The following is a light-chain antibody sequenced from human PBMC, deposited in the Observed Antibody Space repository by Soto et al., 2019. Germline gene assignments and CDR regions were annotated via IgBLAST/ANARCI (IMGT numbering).Light chain of an antibody. CDR3: NSYTSSQGVV. J-gene: IGLJ2*01. CDR1: SSDVGGYDF. V-gene: IGLV2-14*03. CDR2: AVS. Sequence: QSALTQPASVSGSPGQSITISCTGTSSDVGGYDFVSWYQQYPGKAPKLMIYAVSDRPSGVSNRFSGSKSGNTASLTISGPRAEDGADYFCNSYTSSQGVVFGGGTKLTVL.